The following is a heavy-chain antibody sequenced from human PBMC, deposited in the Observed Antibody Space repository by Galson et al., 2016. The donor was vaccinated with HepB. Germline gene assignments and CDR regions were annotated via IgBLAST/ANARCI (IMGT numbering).Heavy chain of an antibody. CDR3: ATSPTEGY. V-gene: IGHV3-53*01. J-gene: IGHJ4*01. CDR2: IYSGGNT. CDR1: GXXVNXXX. D-gene: IGHD3-16*01. Sequence: SLRLXCAASGXXVNXXXMTXXXQAXXKGLEXVSVIYSGGNTQYADSVRGRFTISRDNSKNTLYLQMNSLRAEDTAVYYCATSPTEGYWGXXTLVXLSS.